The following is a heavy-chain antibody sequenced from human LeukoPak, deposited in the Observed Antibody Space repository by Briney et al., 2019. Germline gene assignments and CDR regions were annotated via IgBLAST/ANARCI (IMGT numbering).Heavy chain of an antibody. D-gene: IGHD6-13*01. V-gene: IGHV4-59*01. Sequence: SETLSLTCTVSGGSISSYYWSWIRQPPGEGLEWIGYVYYSGSTNYNPSLKSRVTISVDTSKNQFSLKLSSVTAADTAVYYCAIGEQQLFSWGQGTLVTVSS. CDR3: AIGEQQLFS. CDR2: VYYSGST. CDR1: GGSISSYY. J-gene: IGHJ5*02.